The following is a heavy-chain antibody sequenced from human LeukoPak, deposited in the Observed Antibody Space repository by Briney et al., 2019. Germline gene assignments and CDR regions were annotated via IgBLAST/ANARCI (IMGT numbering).Heavy chain of an antibody. CDR1: GYTFIGYY. Sequence: GASVKVSCKASGYTFIGYYIHWVRQAPGQGLEWMGWMNPNSDGTNYAQKFRGRVTMTRDTSISTAYMELNRLRSADTAVYYCGRAILGGGSGDFDYWGQGTLVTVSS. D-gene: IGHD3-10*01. V-gene: IGHV1-2*02. CDR2: MNPNSDGT. CDR3: GRAILGGGSGDFDY. J-gene: IGHJ4*02.